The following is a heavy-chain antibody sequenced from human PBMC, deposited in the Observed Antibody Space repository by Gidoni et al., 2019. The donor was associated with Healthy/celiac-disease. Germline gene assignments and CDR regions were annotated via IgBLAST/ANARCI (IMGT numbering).Heavy chain of an antibody. CDR2: IYYSGST. CDR3: ASQRVYYDILTGYNYYYYGMDV. CDR1: GGSISSSSYY. J-gene: IGHJ6*02. Sequence: QLQLQESGPGLVKPSEPLSLTCTVSGGSISSSSYYWGWIRQPPGKGLEWIGSIYYSGSTYYNPSLKSRVTISVDTSKNQFSLKLSSVTAADTAVYYCASQRVYYDILTGYNYYYYGMDVWGQGTTVTVSS. V-gene: IGHV4-39*01. D-gene: IGHD3-9*01.